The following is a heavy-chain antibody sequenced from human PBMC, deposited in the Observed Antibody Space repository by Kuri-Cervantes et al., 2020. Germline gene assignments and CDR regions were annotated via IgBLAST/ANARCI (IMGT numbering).Heavy chain of an antibody. CDR3: AREIYYDSSGYYGTFDY. J-gene: IGHJ4*02. CDR1: GFTFSSYS. D-gene: IGHD3-22*01. CDR2: ISSSSSTI. Sequence: LSLTCAASGFTFSSYSMNWVRQAPGEGLEWVSYISSSSSTIYYADSVKGRFTISRDNAKNSLYLQMNSLRDEDTAVYYCAREIYYDSSGYYGTFDYWGQGTLVTVSS. V-gene: IGHV3-48*02.